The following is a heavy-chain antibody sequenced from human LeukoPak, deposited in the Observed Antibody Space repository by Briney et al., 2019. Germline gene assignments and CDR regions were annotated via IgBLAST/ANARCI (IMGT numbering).Heavy chain of an antibody. CDR1: GGSISSYY. V-gene: IGHV4-59*01. CDR3: ARDEYYYDSSGYSGRFDY. J-gene: IGHJ4*02. Sequence: PSETLSLTCTVSGGSISSYYWSWIRQPPGKGLEWIGYIYYSGSTNYNPSLKSRVTISVDTSKNQFSLKLSSVTAADTAVYYCARDEYYYDSSGYSGRFDYWGQGTLVTVSS. CDR2: IYYSGST. D-gene: IGHD3-22*01.